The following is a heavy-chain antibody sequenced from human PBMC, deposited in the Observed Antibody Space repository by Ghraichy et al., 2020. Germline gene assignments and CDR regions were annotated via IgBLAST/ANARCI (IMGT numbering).Heavy chain of an antibody. CDR1: GYTFTSYA. V-gene: IGHV1-3*01. CDR3: ARDAPGIAVYGMDV. Sequence: ASVKVSCKASGYTFTSYAMHWVRQAPGQRLEWMGWINAGNGNTKYSQKFQGRVTITRDTSASTAYMELSSLRSEDTAVYYCARDAPGIAVYGMDVWGQGTTVTVSS. CDR2: INAGNGNT. J-gene: IGHJ6*02. D-gene: IGHD6-19*01.